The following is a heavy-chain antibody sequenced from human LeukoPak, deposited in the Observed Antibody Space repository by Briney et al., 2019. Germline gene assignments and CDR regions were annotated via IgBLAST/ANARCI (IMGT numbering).Heavy chain of an antibody. Sequence: GASVKVSCKASGYTFPSYFMHWVRQAPGQGLEWMGIINPSGGSTSYAQKFQGRVTMTRDTSTSTVYMELSSLRSEDTAVYYCARQIDILTGYYKAKDYFDYWGQGTLVTVSS. J-gene: IGHJ4*02. V-gene: IGHV1-46*01. CDR2: INPSGGST. CDR3: ARQIDILTGYYKAKDYFDY. CDR1: GYTFPSYF. D-gene: IGHD3-9*01.